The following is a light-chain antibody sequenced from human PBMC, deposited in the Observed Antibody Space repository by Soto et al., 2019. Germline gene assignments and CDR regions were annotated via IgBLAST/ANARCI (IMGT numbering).Light chain of an antibody. CDR1: QSISSY. Sequence: DIQMTQSPSSLSASVGDRVTITCRASQSISSYLNWYQQKPGKAPKLLIYAASSLQSGDPSRFSGSGSGTDFTLTISSLQPEDFATYYCQQSYSTPVTFGQGTKV. J-gene: IGKJ1*01. CDR2: AAS. CDR3: QQSYSTPVT. V-gene: IGKV1-39*01.